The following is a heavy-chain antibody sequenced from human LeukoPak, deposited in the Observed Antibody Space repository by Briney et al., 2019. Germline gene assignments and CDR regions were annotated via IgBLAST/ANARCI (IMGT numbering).Heavy chain of an antibody. CDR3: ARNGDSSGYYPDAFDI. D-gene: IGHD3-22*01. Sequence: PGGSLRLSCAASGFTFSNFRMHWVCQVPGKGLVWVSRINSDGTNTTYADSVKGRFTLSRDNAKNTLYLQMNSLRAEDTAVYYCARNGDSSGYYPDAFDIWGQGTMVTVSS. J-gene: IGHJ3*02. CDR2: INSDGTNT. V-gene: IGHV3-74*01. CDR1: GFTFSNFR.